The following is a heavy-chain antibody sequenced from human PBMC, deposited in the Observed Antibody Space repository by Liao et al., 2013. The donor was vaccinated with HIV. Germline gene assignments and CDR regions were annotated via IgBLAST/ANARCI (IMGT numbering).Heavy chain of an antibody. CDR2: IYYSGST. Sequence: QVQLQESGPRLVKPSQTLSLTCTVFGGSISSGDYYWSWIRQPPGKGLEWIGYIYYSGSTYYNPSLKSRVTISVDTSKNQFSLKLSSVTAADTAVYYCASPSPKLDWYFDLWGRGTLVTVSS. D-gene: IGHD1-1*01. CDR3: ASPSPKLDWYFDL. J-gene: IGHJ2*01. V-gene: IGHV4-30-4*08. CDR1: GGSISSGDYY.